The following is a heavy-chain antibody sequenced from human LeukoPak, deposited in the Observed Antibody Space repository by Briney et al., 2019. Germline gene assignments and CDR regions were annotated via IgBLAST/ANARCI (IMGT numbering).Heavy chain of an antibody. Sequence: GRSLRLFCASSVFTLSSYSTNWVRQAPGKGLEWVSYFASDRTTIYYADSVKGRFTMSRDNAKNSLYLRMDSLRAEDTAVYYCARGHNWSFDSWGQGTLVTVSS. J-gene: IGHJ4*02. D-gene: IGHD1-20*01. CDR1: VFTLSSYS. V-gene: IGHV3-48*01. CDR3: ARGHNWSFDS. CDR2: FASDRTTI.